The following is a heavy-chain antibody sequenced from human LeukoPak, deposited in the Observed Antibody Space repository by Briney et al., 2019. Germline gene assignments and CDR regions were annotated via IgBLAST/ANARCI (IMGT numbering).Heavy chain of an antibody. Sequence: PGRSLRLSCAASGFTFSSYGMHWVRQAPGKGLEWVAVIWYDGSNKYYADSVKGRFTIFRDNSKNTLYLQMNSLRAEDTAVYYCARDYLGWYFDLWGRGTLVTVSS. CDR3: ARDYLGWYFDL. CDR1: GFTFSSYG. CDR2: IWYDGSNK. D-gene: IGHD7-27*01. V-gene: IGHV3-33*01. J-gene: IGHJ2*01.